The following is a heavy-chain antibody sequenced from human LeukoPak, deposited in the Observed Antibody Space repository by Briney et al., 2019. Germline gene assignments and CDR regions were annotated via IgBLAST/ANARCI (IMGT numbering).Heavy chain of an antibody. D-gene: IGHD5-12*01. CDR3: ARSDTGYSGYDRTFVSLDY. V-gene: IGHV3-48*03. CDR2: TTTSGGTI. J-gene: IGHJ4*02. CDR1: GFTFSSYE. Sequence: PGGSLRLSCAASGFTFSSYEMHWVRQAPGKGLEWVSYTTTSGGTIYYTDSVKGRFTVSRDNAKNSLYLQMNSLRAEDTAVYYCARSDTGYSGYDRTFVSLDYWGQGTLVTVSS.